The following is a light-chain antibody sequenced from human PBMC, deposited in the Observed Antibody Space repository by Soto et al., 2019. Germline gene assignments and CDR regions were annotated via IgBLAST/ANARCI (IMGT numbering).Light chain of an antibody. Sequence: IQLTQSPSSLSASVGDRVTITCRASQGISSFLAWFQQKPGKAPKLLIYAASTLQSGVPSRFSGNGSGTDFTLTISSLHPEDFATYYCQQLNSYPLTFGGGTKVDIK. J-gene: IGKJ4*01. CDR1: QGISSF. CDR3: QQLNSYPLT. V-gene: IGKV1-9*01. CDR2: AAS.